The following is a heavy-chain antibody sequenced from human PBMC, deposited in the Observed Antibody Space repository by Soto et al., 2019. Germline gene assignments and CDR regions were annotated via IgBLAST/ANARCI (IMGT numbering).Heavy chain of an antibody. Sequence: QVQLVQSGAEVKKPGASVKVSCKASGYTFTSYAMHWVRQAPGQRREWMGWINAGNGNTKYSQKFQGRVTITRDTSASTADMELSSLRSEDTAVYYCARVSGISVAEVWGQGALVTVSS. J-gene: IGHJ4*02. CDR2: INAGNGNT. CDR1: GYTFTSYA. D-gene: IGHD6-19*01. V-gene: IGHV1-3*01. CDR3: ARVSGISVAEV.